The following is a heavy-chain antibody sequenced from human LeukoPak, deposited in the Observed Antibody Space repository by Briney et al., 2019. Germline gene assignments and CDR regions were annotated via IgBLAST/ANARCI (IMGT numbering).Heavy chain of an antibody. D-gene: IGHD4-17*01. Sequence: GGSLRLSCAASGFIFSSFGMHWVRQAPGKGREGVAAIWYDGNNKYYADSVKGRFTISRDNSRNTLYLQMNSLRAEDTAVYYCAREVGNYYGDPVVYWGQGTLVTVSS. V-gene: IGHV3-33*01. CDR1: GFIFSSFG. CDR2: IWYDGNNK. J-gene: IGHJ4*02. CDR3: AREVGNYYGDPVVY.